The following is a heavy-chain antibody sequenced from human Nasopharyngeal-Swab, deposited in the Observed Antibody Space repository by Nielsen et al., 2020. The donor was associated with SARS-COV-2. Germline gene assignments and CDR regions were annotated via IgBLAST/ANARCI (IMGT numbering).Heavy chain of an antibody. Sequence: GESLKISCAASGFTFSGYWMSWVRQVPGKGLEWVANIKQDGSEKYCVDSVKGRFTISRDNAKNSLYLQMNSLRAEDTAVYYCARGGFWSGYSSYDYWGQGTLVTVSS. J-gene: IGHJ4*02. D-gene: IGHD3-3*01. CDR1: GFTFSGYW. CDR3: ARGGFWSGYSSYDY. V-gene: IGHV3-7*04. CDR2: IKQDGSEK.